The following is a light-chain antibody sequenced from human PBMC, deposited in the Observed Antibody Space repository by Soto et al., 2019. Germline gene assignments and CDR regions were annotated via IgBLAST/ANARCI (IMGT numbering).Light chain of an antibody. Sequence: QSVLTQPASVSRSPGQSITISCTGTSSDVGGYNYVSWYQQDPGKAPKLMIYEVSNRPSGVSNRFSGSKSGNTASLTISGLQAEDEADYYCSSYTSSSTRVFGGGTKLTVL. J-gene: IGLJ2*01. V-gene: IGLV2-14*01. CDR1: SSDVGGYNY. CDR3: SSYTSSSTRV. CDR2: EVS.